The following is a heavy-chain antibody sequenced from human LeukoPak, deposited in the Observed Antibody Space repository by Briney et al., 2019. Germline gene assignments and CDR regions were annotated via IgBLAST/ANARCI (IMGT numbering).Heavy chain of an antibody. D-gene: IGHD3-9*01. CDR1: GFTFSSYW. V-gene: IGHV3-74*01. Sequence: GSLRLSCAASGFTFSSYWMHWVRQAPGKGLVWVSRINSDGSSTSYADSVKGRFTISRDNAKNTLYLQMNSLRAEDTAVYYCARAKESGYPYYYGMDVWGQGTTVTVSS. CDR3: ARAKESGYPYYYGMDV. J-gene: IGHJ6*02. CDR2: INSDGSST.